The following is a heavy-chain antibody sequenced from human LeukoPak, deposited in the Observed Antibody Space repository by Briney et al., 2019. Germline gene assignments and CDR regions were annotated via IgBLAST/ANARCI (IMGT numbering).Heavy chain of an antibody. CDR1: GFSFSSYA. J-gene: IGHJ4*02. CDR3: ARDMTY. V-gene: IGHV3-23*01. CDR2: ISSSGRNT. Sequence: GGSLRLSCAASGFSFSSYAMSWVRQAPGKGLEWVSSISSSGRNTHYADSVRGRLTISRDNSKNTLYLQMNSLRAEDTAVYYCARDMTYWGQGTLVTVSS.